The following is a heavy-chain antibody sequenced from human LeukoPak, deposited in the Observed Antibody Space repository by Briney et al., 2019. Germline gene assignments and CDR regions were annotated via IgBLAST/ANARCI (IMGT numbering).Heavy chain of an antibody. J-gene: IGHJ4*02. CDR1: GFTFSSYA. V-gene: IGHV3-23*01. Sequence: GGSLRLSCAASGFTFSSYAMSWVRQPPGKGLEWASGISGSGGSTYYADSVKGRFAISRDNSKNTVYVQMNSLRAEDTAVYYCANRPYSSSWFFDYWGQGTLVTVSS. CDR3: ANRPYSSSWFFDY. CDR2: ISGSGGST. D-gene: IGHD6-13*01.